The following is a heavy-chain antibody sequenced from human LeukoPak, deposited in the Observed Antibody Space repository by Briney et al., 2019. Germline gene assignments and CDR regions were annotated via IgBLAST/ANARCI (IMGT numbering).Heavy chain of an antibody. V-gene: IGHV4-59*01. J-gene: IGHJ4*02. CDR1: GGSINSYY. Sequence: KPSETLSLTCTVSGGSINSYYWSWIRQPPGKGLEWIGFIQYSGTTNYNPSLKSRVTISVDTSKNQFSLKLSSVTAADTAVYFCARSLGAGATNAHDSWGQGTLVTVSS. CDR2: IQYSGTT. D-gene: IGHD1-14*01. CDR3: ARSLGAGATNAHDS.